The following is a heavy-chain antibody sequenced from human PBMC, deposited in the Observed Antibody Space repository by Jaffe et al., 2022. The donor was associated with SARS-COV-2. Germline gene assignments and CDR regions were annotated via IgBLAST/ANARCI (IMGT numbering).Heavy chain of an antibody. CDR1: GFTFSRYW. CDR3: ARGARRGPDCINGVCKAPVGATRGDYSYYGMDV. Sequence: EVQLVDSGGGLVQPGGSLRLSCAASGFTFSRYWMNWVRQAPGKGLEWVANIKQDGSEKYYVDSVKGRFTISRDNAKNSLYLQMNSLRADDTAVYYCARGARRGPDCINGVCKAPVGATRGDYSYYGMDVWGQGTTVTVSS. V-gene: IGHV3-7*01. J-gene: IGHJ6*02. D-gene: IGHD2-8*01. CDR2: IKQDGSEK.